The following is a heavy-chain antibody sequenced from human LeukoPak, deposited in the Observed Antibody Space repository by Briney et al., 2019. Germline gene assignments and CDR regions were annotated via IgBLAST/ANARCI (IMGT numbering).Heavy chain of an antibody. CDR3: ARDRGTYSSGEYFDY. D-gene: IGHD6-19*01. Sequence: ASVKVSCKASGYTFTSYGISWVRQAPGQGLEWVGWISAYNGNTNYAQKLQGRVTMTTDTSTSTAYMELRSLRSDDTAVYYCARDRGTYSSGEYFDYWGQGTLVTVSS. J-gene: IGHJ4*02. CDR1: GYTFTSYG. CDR2: ISAYNGNT. V-gene: IGHV1-18*04.